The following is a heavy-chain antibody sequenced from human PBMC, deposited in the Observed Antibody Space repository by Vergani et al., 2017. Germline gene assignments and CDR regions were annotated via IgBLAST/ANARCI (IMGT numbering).Heavy chain of an antibody. CDR2: IIPIFGTA. D-gene: IGHD3-3*01. V-gene: IGHV1-69*14. J-gene: IGHJ6*02. Sequence: QVQLVQSGAEVKKPGSSVKVSCKASGGTFSSYAISWVRQVPGQGLEWMGGIIPIFGTANYARKFQGRVTTTADKSTSTSYMELSSLRSENTAVYYCASSYTYYDHYYYGIDVWGQGTTVTVSS. CDR1: GGTFSSYA. CDR3: ASSYTYYDHYYYGIDV.